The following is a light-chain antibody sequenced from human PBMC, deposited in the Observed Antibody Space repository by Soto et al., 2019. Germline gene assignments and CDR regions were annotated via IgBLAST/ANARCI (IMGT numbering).Light chain of an antibody. CDR1: QSVSSN. V-gene: IGKV3-15*01. Sequence: IVMTQSPATLSVSPGERATLSCRASQSVSSNLAWYQQKPGQAPRLLIYGASTRATGIPARFSGSGSGTEFTLTISSLQSEDGAVYYCQQFNNWPRTFGQGTKVEIK. J-gene: IGKJ1*01. CDR2: GAS. CDR3: QQFNNWPRT.